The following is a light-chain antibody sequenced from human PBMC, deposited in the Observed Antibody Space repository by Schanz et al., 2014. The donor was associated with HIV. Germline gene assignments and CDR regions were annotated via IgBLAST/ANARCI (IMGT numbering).Light chain of an antibody. CDR2: EVS. CDR3: QSFDSSLSGSNVV. Sequence: QSALTQPPSASGSPGQSVTISCTGTSSDVGHYDYVSWYQQHPGKAPKLMIYEVSKRPSGVPDRFSGSKSGNTASLTVSGLQAEDEADYYCQSFDSSLSGSNVVFGGGTKLTVL. CDR1: SSDVGHYDY. V-gene: IGLV2-8*01. J-gene: IGLJ2*01.